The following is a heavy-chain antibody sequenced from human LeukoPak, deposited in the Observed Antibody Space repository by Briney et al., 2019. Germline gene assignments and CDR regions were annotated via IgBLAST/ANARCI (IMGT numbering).Heavy chain of an antibody. V-gene: IGHV1-69*05. Sequence: SVKVSCKASGGTFSSYAISWVRQAPGRGLEWMGGIIPIFGTANYAQKFQGRVTITTDESTSTAYMELSSLRSEDTAVYYCARSVPEGSGYYTNDAFDIWGQGTMVTVSS. J-gene: IGHJ3*02. CDR1: GGTFSSYA. CDR3: ARSVPEGSGYYTNDAFDI. D-gene: IGHD3-3*01. CDR2: IIPIFGTA.